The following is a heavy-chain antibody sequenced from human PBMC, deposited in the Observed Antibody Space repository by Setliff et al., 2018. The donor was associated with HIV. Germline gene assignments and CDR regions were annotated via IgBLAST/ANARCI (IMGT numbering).Heavy chain of an antibody. CDR3: ARDRGGWDTAMGYFDY. J-gene: IGHJ4*02. Sequence: PGGSLRLSCAASGLTFSSYAMTWVRQAPGKGLEWVSAISGTGGSTYYADSVKGRFTISRDNSKNTLYLQMNSLRAEDTAVYYCARDRGGWDTAMGYFDYWGQGTLVTVSS. CDR2: ISGTGGST. D-gene: IGHD5-18*01. V-gene: IGHV3-23*01. CDR1: GLTFSSYA.